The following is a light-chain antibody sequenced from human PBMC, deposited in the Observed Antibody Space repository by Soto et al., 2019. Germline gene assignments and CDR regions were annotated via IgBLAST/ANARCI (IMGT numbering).Light chain of an antibody. J-gene: IGLJ1*01. CDR1: SSNIGAGYD. Sequence: QSVLTQPPSVSGAPGQRVTISCTGSSSNIGAGYDVHWYQQLPGTAPRLLIYANTDRPSGVPDRFSGSKSGTSASLTITGLQAEDEADYYCQSYDSGLSGSRVFGTGTKVTVL. V-gene: IGLV1-40*01. CDR2: ANT. CDR3: QSYDSGLSGSRV.